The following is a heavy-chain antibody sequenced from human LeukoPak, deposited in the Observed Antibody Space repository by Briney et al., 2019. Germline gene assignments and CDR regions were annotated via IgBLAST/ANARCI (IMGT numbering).Heavy chain of an antibody. Sequence: GGSLRLSCAASGFTFDDCAMHWVRQAPGKGLEWVSGISWNSGSIGYADSVKGRFTISRDNAKNSLYLQMNSLRAEDTALYYCAKDMRYDSSGYYSHWGQGTLVTVSS. CDR2: ISWNSGSI. D-gene: IGHD3-22*01. J-gene: IGHJ4*02. V-gene: IGHV3-9*01. CDR1: GFTFDDCA. CDR3: AKDMRYDSSGYYSH.